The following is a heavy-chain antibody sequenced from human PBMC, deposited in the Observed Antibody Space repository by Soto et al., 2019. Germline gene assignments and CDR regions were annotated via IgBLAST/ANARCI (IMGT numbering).Heavy chain of an antibody. CDR1: GGSTSDKSYF. D-gene: IGHD2-21*02. V-gene: IGHV4-39*01. CDR2: MYYSGSS. J-gene: IGHJ4*02. CDR3: ARQRLLRLKPDFDI. Sequence: SETLSLTCSVSGGSTSDKSYFWGWVRQSPGKGLEWIGSMYYSGSSYYNPSLKSRVAISVDTSRNQFSLKLRSVTAADTAVYFCARQRLLRLKPDFDIWGQGTLVTVSS.